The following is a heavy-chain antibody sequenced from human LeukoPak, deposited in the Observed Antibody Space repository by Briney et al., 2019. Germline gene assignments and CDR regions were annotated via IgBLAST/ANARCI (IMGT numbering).Heavy chain of an antibody. CDR3: ARRLTYYYDSSGYNRPHDAFDI. D-gene: IGHD3-22*01. CDR2: INHSGST. Sequence: PSGTLSLTCAVSGGSISSSNWWSWTRQPPGKGLEWIGEINHSGSTNYNPSLKSRVTISVDTSKNQFSLKLSSVTAADTAVYYCARRLTYYYDSSGYNRPHDAFDIWGQGTMVTVSS. J-gene: IGHJ3*02. V-gene: IGHV4-4*02. CDR1: GGSISSSNW.